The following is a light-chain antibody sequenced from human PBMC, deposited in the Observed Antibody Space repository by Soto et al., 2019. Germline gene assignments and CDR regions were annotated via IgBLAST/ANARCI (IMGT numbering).Light chain of an antibody. Sequence: EIVLTQSPGTLSLSPGERGTLSCRASQSVSSSYVAWYQLKPGQAPRLLIYGASSRATGIPDRFSGSGSGTDFTLTISRLEPEDFAVYYCQQYGNSRAFGQGTKVEIK. CDR3: QQYGNSRA. V-gene: IGKV3-20*01. CDR1: QSVSSSY. CDR2: GAS. J-gene: IGKJ1*01.